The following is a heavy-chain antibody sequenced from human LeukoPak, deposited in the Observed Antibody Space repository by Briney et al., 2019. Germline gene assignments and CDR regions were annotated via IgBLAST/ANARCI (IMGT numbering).Heavy chain of an antibody. CDR1: GYTFTSYA. J-gene: IGHJ4*02. D-gene: IGHD3-10*01. Sequence: GASVKVSCKASGYTFTSYAMHWVRQAPGQRLEWMGWINAGNGNTKYSQKFQGRVTITRDTSASTAYMELSSLRSEDTAVYYCARAVLWFGESRSDFDYWGQGTLVTVSS. CDR2: INAGNGNT. CDR3: ARAVLWFGESRSDFDY. V-gene: IGHV1-3*01.